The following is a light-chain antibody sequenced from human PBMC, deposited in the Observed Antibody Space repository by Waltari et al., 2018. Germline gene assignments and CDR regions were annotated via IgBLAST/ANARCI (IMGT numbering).Light chain of an antibody. CDR2: EAS. CDR3: QQYHDLPT. V-gene: IGKV1-33*01. Sequence: DIQMTQSPSSLSASVGARVTITCQATEDITNYLNWYQQKPGKAPKPLIYEASNLETGVPSRFSGSGSGTDFTFAISSLQPEDVATYYCQQYHDLPTFGQGTRLEIK. J-gene: IGKJ5*01. CDR1: EDITNY.